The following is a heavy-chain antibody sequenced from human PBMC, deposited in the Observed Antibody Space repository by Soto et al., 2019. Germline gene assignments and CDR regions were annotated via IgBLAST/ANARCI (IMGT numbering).Heavy chain of an antibody. CDR2: IDTSGTKI. J-gene: IGHJ4*02. CDR1: GYTFSDYY. Sequence: GGSLRLSCAASGYTFSDYYMSWIRQAPGKGLEWISYIDTSGTKIYYADSVKGRFTITRDNAKNLLYLEMNSLRDEDTAVYYCASHYDMWSGYLSPVNYWGQGTLVTVSS. CDR3: ASHYDMWSGYLSPVNY. V-gene: IGHV3-11*01. D-gene: IGHD3-3*01.